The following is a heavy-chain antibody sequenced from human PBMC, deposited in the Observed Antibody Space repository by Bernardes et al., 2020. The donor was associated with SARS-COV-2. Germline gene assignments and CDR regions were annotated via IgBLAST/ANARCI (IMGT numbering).Heavy chain of an antibody. J-gene: IGHJ2*01. CDR3: ASPSSIAARRRYFDL. Sequence: SETLSLTCTVSGGSISSSSYYWGWIRQPPGKGLEWIGSIYYSGSTYYNPSLKSRVTISVDTSKNQFSLKLSSVTAADTAVYYCASPSSIAARRRYFDLWGRGTLVTVSS. CDR1: GGSISSSSYY. D-gene: IGHD6-6*01. CDR2: IYYSGST. V-gene: IGHV4-39*01.